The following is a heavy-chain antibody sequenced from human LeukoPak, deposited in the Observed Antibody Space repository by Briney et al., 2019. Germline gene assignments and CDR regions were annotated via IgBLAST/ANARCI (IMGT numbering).Heavy chain of an antibody. J-gene: IGHJ4*02. CDR3: ARGVYATFDY. D-gene: IGHD6-13*01. Sequence: PSETLSLTCTVSGGSISSYYWSWIRQPPGKGLEWIGHIYYTGSTNYNPSLKSRVTISVDTSKNQLSLKLSSVTAADTAVYYCARGVYATFDYWGQGTLVTVSS. CDR2: IYYTGST. CDR1: GGSISSYY. V-gene: IGHV4-59*12.